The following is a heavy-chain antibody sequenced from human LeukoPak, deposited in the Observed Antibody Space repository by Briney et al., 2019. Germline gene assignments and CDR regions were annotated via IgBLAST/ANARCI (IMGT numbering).Heavy chain of an antibody. CDR3: ARCDFAWLAAYDY. J-gene: IGHJ4*02. CDR1: GYTFTGYY. CDR2: INPNSGDT. V-gene: IGHV1-2*02. Sequence: ASVKVSCKASGYTFTGYYMHWVRQAPGQGLEWMGWINPNSGDTNYAQKFQGGVTMTRDTSISTAYMELSRLRSDDTAVYYCARCDFAWLAAYDYWGQRTLVTVSS. D-gene: IGHD6-19*01.